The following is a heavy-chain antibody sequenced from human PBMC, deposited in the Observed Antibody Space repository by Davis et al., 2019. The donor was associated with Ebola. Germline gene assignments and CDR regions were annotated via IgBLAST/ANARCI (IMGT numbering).Heavy chain of an antibody. CDR1: GFTFSDYY. D-gene: IGHD1-26*01. CDR3: ARGGELPYYYYYGMDV. J-gene: IGHJ6*02. Sequence: GESLKISCAASGFTFSDYYMSWIRQAPGKGLEWVSYISSSGSTIYYADSVKGRFTISRDNAKNSLYLQMNSLRAEDTAVYYCARGGELPYYYYYGMDVWGQGTTVTVSS. V-gene: IGHV3-11*04. CDR2: ISSSGSTI.